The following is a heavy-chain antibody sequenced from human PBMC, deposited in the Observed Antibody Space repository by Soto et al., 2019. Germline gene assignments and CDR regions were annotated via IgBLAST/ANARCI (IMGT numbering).Heavy chain of an antibody. CDR1: GYSFTSYW. CDR2: IYPSDSDT. D-gene: IGHD3-3*01. Sequence: ESLKISWKGSGYSFTSYWIGWVRQMPGKGLELMGIIYPSDSDTRYRPSFQGQVTISADKSISSAYLQWSSPRASDTAMYYCARGGVSTRTFDYWGQGTPVTVSS. J-gene: IGHJ4*02. V-gene: IGHV5-51*01. CDR3: ARGGVSTRTFDY.